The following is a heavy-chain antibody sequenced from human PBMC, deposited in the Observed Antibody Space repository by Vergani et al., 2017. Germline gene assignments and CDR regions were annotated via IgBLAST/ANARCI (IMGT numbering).Heavy chain of an antibody. J-gene: IGHJ4*02. Sequence: EVQLVQSGAEVKKPGESLRISCKGSGYSFTSYWISWVRQMPGKGLEWMGRIDPSDSYTNYSPSFQGHVTISADKSISPAYLQWSSLKASDTAMYYCARHPFLITMIVVGPDWGQGTLVTVSS. CDR3: ARHPFLITMIVVGPD. D-gene: IGHD3-22*01. CDR2: IDPSDSYT. V-gene: IGHV5-10-1*01. CDR1: GYSFTSYW.